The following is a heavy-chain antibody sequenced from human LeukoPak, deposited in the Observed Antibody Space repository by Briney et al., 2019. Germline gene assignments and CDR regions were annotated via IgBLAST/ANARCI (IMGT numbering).Heavy chain of an antibody. J-gene: IGHJ4*02. V-gene: IGHV7-4-1*02. CDR2: INTNTGNP. Sequence: ASVKVSCKASGYTFTSYAMNWVRQAPGQGLEWMGWINTNTGNPTYAQGFTGRFVFSLDTSVSTAYLQISSLKAEDTAVYYCAPGYYDSSGYSHGGMGYWGQGTLVAVSS. CDR1: GYTFTSYA. CDR3: APGYYDSSGYSHGGMGY. D-gene: IGHD3-22*01.